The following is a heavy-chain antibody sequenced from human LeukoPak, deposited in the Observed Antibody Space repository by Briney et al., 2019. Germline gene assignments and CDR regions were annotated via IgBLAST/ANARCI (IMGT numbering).Heavy chain of an antibody. CDR1: GYTFTRYY. CDR3: ATSSSWYWYFDY. J-gene: IGHJ4*02. CDR2: INPNSGGT. Sequence: GASVKVSCKASGYTFTRYYMHWVRQAPGQGLEWMGWINPNSGGTNYAQKFQGRVTMTRDTSISTAYMELSRLRSDDTAVYYCATSSSWYWYFDYWGQGTLVTVSS. D-gene: IGHD6-13*01. V-gene: IGHV1-2*02.